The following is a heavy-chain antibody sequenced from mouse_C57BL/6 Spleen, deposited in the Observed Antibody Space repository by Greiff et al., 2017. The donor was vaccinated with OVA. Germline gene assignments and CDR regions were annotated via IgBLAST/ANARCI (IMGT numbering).Heavy chain of an antibody. Sequence: EVQGVESGGGLVKPGGSLKLSCAASGFTFSDYGMHWVRQAPEKGLEWVAYISSGSSTIYYADTVKGRFTISRDNAKNTLFLQMTSLRSEDTAMYYCARRPYGSSYAWFAYWGQGTLVTVSA. V-gene: IGHV5-17*01. J-gene: IGHJ3*01. CDR2: ISSGSSTI. CDR3: ARRPYGSSYAWFAY. CDR1: GFTFSDYG. D-gene: IGHD1-1*01.